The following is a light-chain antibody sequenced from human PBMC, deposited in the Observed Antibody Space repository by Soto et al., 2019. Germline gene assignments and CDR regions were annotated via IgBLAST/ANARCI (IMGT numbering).Light chain of an antibody. CDR1: STNVGGCNY. CDR2: DIS. CDR3: SSYTSSSAPYWV. J-gene: IGLJ3*02. V-gene: IGLV2-14*01. Sequence: QSVLTQPASVSGSPGQSVTISCTGTSTNVGGCNYVSWYQQHPGKAPKLMIYDISNRPSGVSNRFSGSKSGNPASLTISGLQAEDEADYYCSSYTSSSAPYWVFGGGATLTVL.